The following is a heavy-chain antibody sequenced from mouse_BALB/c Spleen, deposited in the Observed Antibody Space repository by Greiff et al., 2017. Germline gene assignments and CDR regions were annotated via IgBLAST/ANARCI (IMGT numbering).Heavy chain of an antibody. Sequence: EVHLVESGGGLVKPGGSLKLSCAASGFAFSSYDMSWVRQTPEKRLEWVAYISSGGGSTYYPDTVKGRFTISRDNAKNTLYLQMSSLKSEDTAMYYCARHGGPMITTGYAMDYWGQGTSVTVSS. CDR2: ISSGGGST. CDR3: ARHGGPMITTGYAMDY. J-gene: IGHJ4*01. D-gene: IGHD2-4*01. CDR1: GFAFSSYD. V-gene: IGHV5-12-1*01.